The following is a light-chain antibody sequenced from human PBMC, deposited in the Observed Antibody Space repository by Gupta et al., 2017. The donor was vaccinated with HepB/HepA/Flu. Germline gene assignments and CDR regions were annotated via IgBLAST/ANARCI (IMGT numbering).Light chain of an antibody. V-gene: IGKV3-20*01. CDR2: GAS. CDR1: QSVSSSY. Sequence: ELVLPQPPGTLSLSPGERATLSCRASQSVSSSYLAWYQQKPGQAPRLLIYGASSRATGIPDRFSGSGSGTDFTRTISRLEPEDVAVYYCQQYGSSPLYTFGQGTKLEIK. J-gene: IGKJ2*01. CDR3: QQYGSSPLYT.